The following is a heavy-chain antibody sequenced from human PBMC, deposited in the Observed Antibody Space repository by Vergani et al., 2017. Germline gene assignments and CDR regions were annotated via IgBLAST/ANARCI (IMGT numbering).Heavy chain of an antibody. J-gene: IGHJ3*02. Sequence: EVQLVESGGGLVQPGGSLRLPCAASGFTVSSNYMSWVRQAPGKGLEWVSVIYSGGSTYYADSVKGRFTISRDISKNTLYLQMNSLRAEDTAVYYCARGLTGCSVYCPRDDAFYIWGQGTMVTVSS. D-gene: IGHD3-22*01. CDR2: IYSGGST. V-gene: IGHV3-66*01. CDR1: GFTVSSNY. CDR3: ARGLTGCSVYCPRDDAFYI.